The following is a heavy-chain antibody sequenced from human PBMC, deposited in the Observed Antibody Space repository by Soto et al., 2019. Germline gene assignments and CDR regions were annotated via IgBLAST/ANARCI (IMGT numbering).Heavy chain of an antibody. J-gene: IGHJ4*02. Sequence: QVQLQESGPGLVKPSQTLSLTCTVSGGSISSGGYYWSWIRQHPGKGLEWIGYIYSGSTYYNPSLKSRVTISVDTSKNQFSLKLSSVTAADTAVYYCPRGSVIAATLFDYWGQGTLVTVSS. D-gene: IGHD2-15*01. CDR1: GGSISSGGYY. V-gene: IGHV4-31*03. CDR2: IYSGST. CDR3: PRGSVIAATLFDY.